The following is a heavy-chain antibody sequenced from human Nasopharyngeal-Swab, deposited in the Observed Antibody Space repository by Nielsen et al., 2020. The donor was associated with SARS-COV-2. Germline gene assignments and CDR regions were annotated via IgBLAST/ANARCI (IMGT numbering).Heavy chain of an antibody. J-gene: IGHJ6*03. CDR2: ISSSSSYI. CDR1: GFTFSSYS. D-gene: IGHD5-18*01. V-gene: IGHV3-21*01. Sequence: GESLKISCAASGFTFSSYSMNWVRQAPGKGLEWVSSISSSSSYIYYADSVKGRFTISRDNAKNSLYLQMNSLRAEDTAVYYCARDLEGRGYSYGYDYYYHMDVWGKGTTVTVSS. CDR3: ARDLEGRGYSYGYDYYYHMDV.